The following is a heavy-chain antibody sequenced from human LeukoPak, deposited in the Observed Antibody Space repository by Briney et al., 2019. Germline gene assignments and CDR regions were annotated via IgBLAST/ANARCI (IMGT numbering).Heavy chain of an antibody. CDR2: IYTSGST. CDR1: GGSISSYY. CDR3: ARDAYYYDSSGENWFDP. D-gene: IGHD3-22*01. Sequence: DPSETLSLTCTVSGGSISSYYWSWIRQPAGKGLEWIGRIYTSGSTNYNPSLKSRVTMSVDTSKNQFSLKLSSVIAADTAVYYCARDAYYYDSSGENWFDPWGQGTLVTVSS. V-gene: IGHV4-4*07. J-gene: IGHJ5*02.